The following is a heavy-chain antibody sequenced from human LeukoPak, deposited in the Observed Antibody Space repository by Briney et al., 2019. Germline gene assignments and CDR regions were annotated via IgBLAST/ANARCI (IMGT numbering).Heavy chain of an antibody. Sequence: ASVKVSCKASGYSFTGYYIHWVRQAPGQGLEWMGWINPKSGATNYAQKFQGRVTMTRDTSISTAYMELSRLRSDDTAVYYCARNIRILSGNTMVRGVPWYFDYWGQGTLVPVSS. D-gene: IGHD3-10*01. CDR2: INPKSGAT. J-gene: IGHJ4*02. CDR3: ARNIRILSGNTMVRGVPWYFDY. V-gene: IGHV1-2*02. CDR1: GYSFTGYY.